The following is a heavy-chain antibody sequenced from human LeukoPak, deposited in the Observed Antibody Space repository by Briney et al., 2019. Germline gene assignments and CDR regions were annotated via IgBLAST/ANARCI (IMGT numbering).Heavy chain of an antibody. V-gene: IGHV4-4*02. D-gene: IGHD3-10*01. CDR1: GGSISSSNW. J-gene: IGHJ4*02. CDR3: ATAMVRGVGFDY. Sequence: PSETVSLTCAVSGGSISSSNWWSWVGQSPGKGLEWIGEIYHSGSTNYNPSLKSRVTISVDKSKNQFSLKLSSVTAADTAVYYCATAMVRGVGFDYWGQGTLVTVSS. CDR2: IYHSGST.